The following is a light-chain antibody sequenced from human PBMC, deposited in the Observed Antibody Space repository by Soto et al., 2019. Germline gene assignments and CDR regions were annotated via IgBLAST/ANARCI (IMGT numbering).Light chain of an antibody. J-gene: IGKJ5*01. Sequence: AIQLTQSPSSLSASVGDRVTITCRASQDISSALVWYQQKPGKPPNLLIYDASSLESGVPSRFSGGGSETVFTLTISSLQPEDFATYYCQQFNYYPSTFGQGTRLEIK. V-gene: IGKV1D-13*01. CDR1: QDISSA. CDR3: QQFNYYPST. CDR2: DAS.